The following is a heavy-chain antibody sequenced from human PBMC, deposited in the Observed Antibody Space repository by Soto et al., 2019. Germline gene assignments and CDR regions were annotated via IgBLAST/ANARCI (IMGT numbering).Heavy chain of an antibody. Sequence: EVHLLESGGGLVQPGGSLRLSCAASGLTFRNYAMDWVRQAPGKGLEWVSVITATGDRALYIDSVRGRFTISRDNSKNTLYMHMNSLRAEDTAVYYCAKDLRAPDAGTWYFELWGRGALGTVSS. D-gene: IGHD6-13*01. J-gene: IGHJ2*01. CDR2: ITATGDRA. CDR1: GLTFRNYA. CDR3: AKDLRAPDAGTWYFEL. V-gene: IGHV3-23*01.